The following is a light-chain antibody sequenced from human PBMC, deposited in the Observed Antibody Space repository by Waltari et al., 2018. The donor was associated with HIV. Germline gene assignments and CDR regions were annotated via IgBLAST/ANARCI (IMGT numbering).Light chain of an antibody. V-gene: IGLV2-8*01. Sequence: QSALTQPPSASGSPGQSVTISCTGSSSDIGGYPYVSWYQQHPGKAPKLMIYEVSKRPSGVPDRFSGSKSANTASLTVSGLQAEDEADYYCSAYGGSTNLLFGGGTKLTVL. CDR3: SAYGGSTNLL. CDR1: SSDIGGYPY. J-gene: IGLJ2*01. CDR2: EVS.